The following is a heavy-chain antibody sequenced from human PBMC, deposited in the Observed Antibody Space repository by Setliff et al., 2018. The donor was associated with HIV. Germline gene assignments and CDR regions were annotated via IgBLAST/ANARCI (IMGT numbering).Heavy chain of an antibody. CDR2: IYYSGIT. CDR3: AREAPADSSSTSYYFDY. D-gene: IGHD2-2*01. Sequence: SETLSLTCTVSGGSISSGGYYWSWIRQLPGKGLEWIGYIYYSGITYYNPSLKSRVTISVDTSKNQFSLKLTSVTAADTAVYYCAREAPADSSSTSYYFDYWGQGTLVTVSS. J-gene: IGHJ4*02. V-gene: IGHV4-31*03. CDR1: GGSISSGGYY.